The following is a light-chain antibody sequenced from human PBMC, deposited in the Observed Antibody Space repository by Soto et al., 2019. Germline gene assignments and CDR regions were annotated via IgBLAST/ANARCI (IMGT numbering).Light chain of an antibody. CDR1: QSVSTN. J-gene: IGKJ5*01. V-gene: IGKV3-15*01. CDR2: GAS. CDR3: HQYNNWRT. Sequence: EIVMTQSPATLSSSPGERATLSCRASQSVSTNLAWYQQRPGQAPRLLIYGASARATGIPARFSGSGAGTEFNLTISSLQSEDFALYYCHQYNNWRTFGQGTRLEIK.